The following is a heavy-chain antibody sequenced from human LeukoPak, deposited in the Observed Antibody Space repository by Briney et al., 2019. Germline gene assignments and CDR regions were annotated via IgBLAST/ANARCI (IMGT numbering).Heavy chain of an antibody. D-gene: IGHD2-2*01. V-gene: IGHV3-7*01. CDR1: GFTFSSYW. CDR2: IKQDGSEK. J-gene: IGHJ6*03. CDR3: ARGSSTSPEDYYYYYMDV. Sequence: GGSLRLSCAASGFTFSSYWMSWVRQAPGKGLEWVANIKQDGSEKYYVDSVKGRFTISRDNAKNSLYLQMNSLRAEDTAVYYCARGSSTSPEDYYYYYMDVWGKGTTVTVSS.